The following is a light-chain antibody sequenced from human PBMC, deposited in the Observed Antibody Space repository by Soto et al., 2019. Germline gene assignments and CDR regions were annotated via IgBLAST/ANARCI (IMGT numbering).Light chain of an antibody. V-gene: IGKV3-11*01. J-gene: IGKJ4*01. CDR1: QSVNSF. Sequence: ELVLTQSPVTLSLSPGEGATLSCRASQSVNSFLAWYQQKPGQAPRLLIYDSSSRATGIPARFSGSGSGTDFTLATSILEPEDFSVYYCQQRSKWPLTFGGGTKVEIK. CDR2: DSS. CDR3: QQRSKWPLT.